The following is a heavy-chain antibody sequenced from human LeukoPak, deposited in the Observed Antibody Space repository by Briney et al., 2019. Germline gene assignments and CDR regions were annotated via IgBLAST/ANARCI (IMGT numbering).Heavy chain of an antibody. D-gene: IGHD3-22*01. CDR1: GFTFISYW. Sequence: GGSLRLPCAASGFTFISYWMSWVRQAPGRGLEWVANIKQDGREKYYVDSVKGRFTISRDNAKNSLYLQMNSLRAEDTAVYYCARSYYDSSGYYYEYYFDYWGQGTLVTVSS. J-gene: IGHJ4*02. CDR3: ARSYYDSSGYYYEYYFDY. V-gene: IGHV3-7*01. CDR2: IKQDGREK.